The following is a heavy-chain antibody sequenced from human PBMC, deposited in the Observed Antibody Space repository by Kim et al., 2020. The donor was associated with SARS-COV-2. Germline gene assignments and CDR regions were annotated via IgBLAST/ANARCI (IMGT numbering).Heavy chain of an antibody. J-gene: IGHJ3*02. D-gene: IGHD3-10*01. V-gene: IGHV5-51*01. Sequence: SFQGQVTISADKSISTAYLQWSSLKASDTAMYYCARHGKSGSYYFFAFDIWGQGTMVTVSS. CDR3: ARHGKSGSYYFFAFDI.